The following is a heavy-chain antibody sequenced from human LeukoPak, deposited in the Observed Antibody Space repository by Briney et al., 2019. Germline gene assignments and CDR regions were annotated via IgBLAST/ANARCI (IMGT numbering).Heavy chain of an antibody. CDR1: GGSISSYY. Sequence: NPSGTLSLTCTVSGGSISSYYWSWIRQPPGKGLEWFGYIYYSGSTNYNPSLKSRVTISVDTSKNQFSLKLSSVTAADTAVYYCARHSTSGWNWFDPWGQGTLVTVSS. CDR3: ARHSTSGWNWFDP. CDR2: IYYSGST. V-gene: IGHV4-59*08. D-gene: IGHD6-19*01. J-gene: IGHJ5*02.